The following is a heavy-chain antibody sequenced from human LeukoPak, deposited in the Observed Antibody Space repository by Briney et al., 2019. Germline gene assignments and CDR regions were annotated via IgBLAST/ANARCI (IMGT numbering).Heavy chain of an antibody. CDR3: ARVDPDSSSTLEVFDY. V-gene: IGHV4-59*01. J-gene: IGHJ4*02. CDR1: GGSISSYD. D-gene: IGHD6-6*01. Sequence: SETLSLTSTDSGGSISSYDWSCSRQPPGKGLEWIGYIYYSGSTNYNPSLKSRVTISVDTSKNQFSLKLSSVTAADTAVYYCARVDPDSSSTLEVFDYWGQGTLVTVSS. CDR2: IYYSGST.